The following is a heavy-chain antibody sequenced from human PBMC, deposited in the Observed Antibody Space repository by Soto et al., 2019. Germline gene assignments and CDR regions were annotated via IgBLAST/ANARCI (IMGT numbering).Heavy chain of an antibody. D-gene: IGHD6-13*01. J-gene: IGHJ3*02. Sequence: EVQLVETGGGLIQPGGSLRLSCAASGFTVSSNYMSWVRQAPGKGLEWVSVIYSGGSTYYADSVKGRFTISRDNSKNTLYLQMNGLRAEDTAVYYCARGPAPYIAAETSDAFDIWGQGTMVTVSS. CDR2: IYSGGST. V-gene: IGHV3-53*02. CDR1: GFTVSSNY. CDR3: ARGPAPYIAAETSDAFDI.